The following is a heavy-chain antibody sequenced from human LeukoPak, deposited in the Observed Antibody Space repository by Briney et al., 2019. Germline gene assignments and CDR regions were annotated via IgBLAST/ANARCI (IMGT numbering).Heavy chain of an antibody. CDR1: GFTFSNYW. J-gene: IGHJ4*02. CDR3: ARDLPDS. V-gene: IGHV3-7*01. Sequence: GGSLRLSCAASGFTFSNYWMSWVRQAPGKGLEWVANIKEDGTKKYYVGSVKGRFTISRDNAKNSLYLQMDSLRAEDTAVYYCARDLPDSWGQGTLVTVSS. CDR2: IKEDGTKK.